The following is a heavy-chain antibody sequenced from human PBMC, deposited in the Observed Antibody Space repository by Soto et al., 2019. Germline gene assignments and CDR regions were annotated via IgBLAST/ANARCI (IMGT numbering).Heavy chain of an antibody. CDR3: ATRYSYVHF. CDR2: INPNSGDT. D-gene: IGHD5-18*01. J-gene: IGHJ4*02. CDR1: GYAFTGYY. V-gene: IGHV1-2*02. Sequence: VASVKVSCKSSGYAFTGYYTHWVRQAPGQGLEWMGWINPNSGDTNYAQKFQGRVTMTRDTSFSTAYMELSSLRSDDTAVYYCATRYSYVHFWGQGTLVTVSS.